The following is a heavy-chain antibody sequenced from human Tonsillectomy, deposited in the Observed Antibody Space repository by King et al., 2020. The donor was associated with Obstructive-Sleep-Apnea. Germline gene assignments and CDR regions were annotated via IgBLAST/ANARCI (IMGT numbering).Heavy chain of an antibody. CDR3: AKPSPLLFGASRHYYYAMDG. V-gene: IGHV3-43D*03. CDR2: ISWDGDST. D-gene: IGHD3-10*01. Sequence: VQLVESGGVVVQPGGSLRLSCAASGFTFEDYAMHWVRQLPGKGLEWVSLISWDGDSTYYADSVKGRFSISRDNSKNCLYLQMNSLRAEDRALYYSAKPSPLLFGASRHYYYAMDGWGQGTTVTVPS. CDR1: GFTFEDYA. J-gene: IGHJ6*02.